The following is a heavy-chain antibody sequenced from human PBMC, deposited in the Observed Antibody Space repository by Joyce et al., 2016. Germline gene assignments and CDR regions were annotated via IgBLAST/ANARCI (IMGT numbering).Heavy chain of an antibody. J-gene: IGHJ6*02. Sequence: QLVESGGGVVKPGGSLRLSSEASGSTFSSSSMSWFHQAPGKGLEWVAAISGTSYYIFHAETVRGRFTVSRDNAKKTLYLQMNSLRAEDSAVFYCARGGISYYYAMDVWGQGTTVTVSS. CDR1: GSTFSSSS. CDR3: ARGGISYYYAMDV. CDR2: ISGTSYYI. V-gene: IGHV3-21*01. D-gene: IGHD3-16*01.